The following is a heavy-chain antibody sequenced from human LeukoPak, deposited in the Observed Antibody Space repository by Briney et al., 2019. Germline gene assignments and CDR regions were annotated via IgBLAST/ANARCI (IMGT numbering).Heavy chain of an antibody. J-gene: IGHJ5*02. V-gene: IGHV3-20*04. CDR1: GFTFDDYG. D-gene: IGHD4-11*01. CDR2: INWNGGST. Sequence: GGSLRLSCAASGFTFDDYGMSWARQAPGKGLEWVSGINWNGGSTGYADSVKGRFTISRDNAKNSLYLQMNSLRAEDTALYYCARGLDYSNAHWFDPWGQGTLVTVSS. CDR3: ARGLDYSNAHWFDP.